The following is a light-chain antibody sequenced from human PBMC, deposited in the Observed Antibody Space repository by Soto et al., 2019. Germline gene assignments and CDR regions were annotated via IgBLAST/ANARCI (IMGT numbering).Light chain of an antibody. CDR1: SSDVGGYNY. CDR3: NSYTSIRTRV. V-gene: IGLV2-14*01. Sequence: QSALTQPASVSGSPGQSITISCTGTSSDVGGYNYVSWYQQHPGKAPKLMIYDVSNRPSGVYNRFSGSKSGNTASLTISGLQADDEADYYCNSYTSIRTRVFGGGTKLTVL. J-gene: IGLJ2*01. CDR2: DVS.